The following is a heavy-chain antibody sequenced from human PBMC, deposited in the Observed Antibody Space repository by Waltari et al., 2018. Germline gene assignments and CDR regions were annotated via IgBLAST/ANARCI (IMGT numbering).Heavy chain of an antibody. CDR1: GFHLSGYS. D-gene: IGHD2-15*01. Sequence: EVQLLESGGGLVQPGGSVRLPCAASGFHLSGYSLNWVRQAPGKGLEWVSSISPTSAFIYYADSVRGRFTISRDNAKNSLFLQMNGLRADDTAVFYCSRHTPCHAGICPHAFDIWGQGTVVTVSS. V-gene: IGHV3-21*02. CDR3: SRHTPCHAGICPHAFDI. J-gene: IGHJ3*02. CDR2: ISPTSAFI.